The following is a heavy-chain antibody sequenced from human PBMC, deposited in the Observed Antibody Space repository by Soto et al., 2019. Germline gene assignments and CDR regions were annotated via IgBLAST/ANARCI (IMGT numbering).Heavy chain of an antibody. J-gene: IGHJ3*02. CDR2: ISSNGGST. D-gene: IGHD3-3*01. V-gene: IGHV3-64*01. CDR3: ARDSGVSLNYDFWSGYFDAFDI. Sequence: GGSLRLSCAASGFTFSSYAMHWVRQAPGKGLEYVSAISSNGGSTYYANSVKGRFTISRDNSKNTLYLQMGSLRAEDMAVYYCARDSGVSLNYDFWSGYFDAFDIWGQGTMVTVSS. CDR1: GFTFSSYA.